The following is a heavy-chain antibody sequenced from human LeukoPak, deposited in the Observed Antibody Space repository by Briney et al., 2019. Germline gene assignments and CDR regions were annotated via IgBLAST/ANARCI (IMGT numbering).Heavy chain of an antibody. CDR3: ASSSRSKYNFDY. Sequence: PGGSLRLSCAASGFTFRSYAMTWVRQAPGKGLEWVANIDQDGSEKYYAESVRGRFTISRDNAKNSLYLQMNSLRAEDTAVYYCASSSRSKYNFDYWGQGTLVTVSS. CDR1: GFTFRSYA. D-gene: IGHD5-18*01. V-gene: IGHV3-7*03. J-gene: IGHJ4*02. CDR2: IDQDGSEK.